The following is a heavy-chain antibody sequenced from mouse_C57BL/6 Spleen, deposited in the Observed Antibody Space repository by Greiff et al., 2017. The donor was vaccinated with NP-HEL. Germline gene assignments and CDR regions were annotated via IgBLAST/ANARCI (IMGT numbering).Heavy chain of an antibody. J-gene: IGHJ3*01. Sequence: EVKVVESGGGLVKPGGSLKLSCAASGFTFSDYGMHWVRQAPEKGLEWVAYISSGSSTIYYADTVKGRFTISRDNAKNTLFLQMTSLRSEDTAMYYCAGNPSFAYWGQGTLVTVSA. CDR3: AGNPSFAY. CDR1: GFTFSDYG. V-gene: IGHV5-17*01. D-gene: IGHD2-1*01. CDR2: ISSGSSTI.